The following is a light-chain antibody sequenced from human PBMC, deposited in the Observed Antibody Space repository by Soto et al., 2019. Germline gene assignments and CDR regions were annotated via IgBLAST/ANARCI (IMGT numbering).Light chain of an antibody. CDR2: YYSDSDK. CDR1: SDINVGSYN. V-gene: IGLV5-37*01. CDR3: MIWPSNAEGV. J-gene: IGLJ1*01. Sequence: QTVVTQPPSSSASPGESARLTCTLPSDINVGSYNIYWYQQKPGSPPRYLLYYYSDSDKGQGSGVPSRFSGSKDASANTGILLISGLQSEDEADYYCMIWPSNAEGVFGTGTKLTVL.